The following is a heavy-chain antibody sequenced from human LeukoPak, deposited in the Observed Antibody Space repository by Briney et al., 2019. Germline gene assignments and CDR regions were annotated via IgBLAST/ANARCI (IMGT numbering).Heavy chain of an antibody. J-gene: IGHJ6*03. V-gene: IGHV5-51*01. CDR3: ARLAYCSNDVCYSNYYYSMDV. D-gene: IGHD2-8*01. Sequence: KNGESLKISCKGSGYSFTSYWIGWVRQMPGKGLEWMGIIYPDDSDTRYSPSFQGQVTISADKSISTAYLQWSSLKASDTAMYYCARLAYCSNDVCYSNYYYSMDVWGKGTTVTVSS. CDR2: IYPDDSDT. CDR1: GYSFTSYW.